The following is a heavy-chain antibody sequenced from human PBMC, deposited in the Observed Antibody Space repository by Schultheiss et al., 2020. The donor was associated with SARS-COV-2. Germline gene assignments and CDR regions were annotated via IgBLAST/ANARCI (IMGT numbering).Heavy chain of an antibody. D-gene: IGHD2-2*01. CDR1: GFTFNVYD. J-gene: IGHJ3*02. Sequence: GGSLRLSCTASGFTFNVYDMHWVRQAPGGGLEFLSTISSNGYTTNYASFVKGRFTTFRDNSKDTLYLQMGSLRPDDTGIYYCARVYQLALDIWGQGTTVTVSS. CDR2: ISSNGYTT. V-gene: IGHV3-64*01. CDR3: ARVYQLALDI.